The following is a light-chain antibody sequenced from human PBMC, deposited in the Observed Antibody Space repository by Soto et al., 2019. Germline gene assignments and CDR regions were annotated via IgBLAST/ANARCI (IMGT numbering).Light chain of an antibody. V-gene: IGKV3-11*01. CDR3: QQRSNWPST. CDR2: DAS. J-gene: IGKJ4*01. CDR1: QSVSGY. Sequence: EMVLTQSPATLSLSPGERATLSCRASQSVSGYLAWYQQKPGQAPRLLMYDASNRATGIPARFSGSGSGTDFNLTISSLEHEDFAVYYCQQRSNWPSTFGGGTKVEIK.